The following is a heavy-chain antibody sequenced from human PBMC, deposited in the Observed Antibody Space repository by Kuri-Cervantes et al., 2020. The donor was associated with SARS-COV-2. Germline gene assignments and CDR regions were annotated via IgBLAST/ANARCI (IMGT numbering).Heavy chain of an antibody. CDR1: GFTFNNYD. Sequence: LSLTCAASGFTFNNYDMYCVREAPGKGLEWVAVISYDRSKKYYADSVKGRFTISRDNSKSTLYLPMYNLRAEDTAVYYCARGLRKYYFDYWGQGTLVTVSS. D-gene: IGHD1-14*01. J-gene: IGHJ4*02. V-gene: IGHV3-30-3*01. CDR3: ARGLRKYYFDY. CDR2: ISYDRSKK.